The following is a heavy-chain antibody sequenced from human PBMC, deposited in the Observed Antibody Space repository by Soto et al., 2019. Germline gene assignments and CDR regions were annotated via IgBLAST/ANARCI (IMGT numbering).Heavy chain of an antibody. D-gene: IGHD3-10*01. V-gene: IGHV4-31*03. J-gene: IGHJ4*02. CDR3: ARNDSGSKNFDY. CDR1: DGSISSGGYY. CDR2: ISDSGRT. Sequence: SETLSLTCTVSDGSISSGGYYWSWIRQHPGKGLEWIGYISDSGRTYYNPSLKSRVTISEDTSKNQFSLKLRFVTAADTAVYYCARNDSGSKNFDYWGQGTLVTVYS.